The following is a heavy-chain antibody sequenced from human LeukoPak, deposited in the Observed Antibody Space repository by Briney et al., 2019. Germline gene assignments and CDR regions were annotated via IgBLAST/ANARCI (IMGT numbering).Heavy chain of an antibody. CDR2: IYYSGST. CDR1: GGSISSGGYY. CDR3: ARLGGGPVLLDFDY. J-gene: IGHJ4*02. D-gene: IGHD3-10*01. V-gene: IGHV4-61*08. Sequence: PSETLSLTCTVSGGSISSGGYYWSWIRQPPGKGLEWIGYIYYSGSTNYNPSLKSRVTISVDTSKNQFSLKLSSVTAADTAVYYCARLGGGPVLLDFDYWGQGTLVTVSS.